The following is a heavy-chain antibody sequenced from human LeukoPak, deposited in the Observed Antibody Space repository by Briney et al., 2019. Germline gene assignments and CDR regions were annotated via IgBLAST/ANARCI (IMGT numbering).Heavy chain of an antibody. CDR3: ATSSPKYYYYGMDV. CDR2: FDPEDGET. V-gene: IGHV1-24*01. CDR1: GYTLTELS. J-gene: IGHJ6*02. Sequence: ASVKVSCKVSGYTLTELSMHWVRQAPGKGREWMGGFDPEDGETIYAQKFQGRVTMTEDTSTDTAYMELSSLRSEDTAVYYCATSSPKYYYYGMDVWGQGTTVTVSS.